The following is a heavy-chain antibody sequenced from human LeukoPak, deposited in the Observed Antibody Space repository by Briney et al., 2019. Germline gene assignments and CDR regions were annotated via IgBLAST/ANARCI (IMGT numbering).Heavy chain of an antibody. CDR2: IHHSGST. Sequence: PSETLSLTCAVSGYSISSGYYWGWIRQPPGKGLEWIGSIHHSGSTYYNPSLKSRVTISVDTSKNQFSLKLSSVTAADTAVYYCARVVSAYSSSQGYYFDYWGQGTLVTVSS. D-gene: IGHD6-13*01. CDR1: GYSISSGYY. V-gene: IGHV4-38-2*01. J-gene: IGHJ4*02. CDR3: ARVVSAYSSSQGYYFDY.